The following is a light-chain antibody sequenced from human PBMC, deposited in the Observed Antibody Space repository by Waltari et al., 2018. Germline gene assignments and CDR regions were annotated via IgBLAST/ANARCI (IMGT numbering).Light chain of an antibody. J-gene: IGKJ4*01. V-gene: IGKV3-20*01. CDR2: GTS. Sequence: VLTQSPDTLSLTQGDRATISCKARQTVTNLAWYQQQPGRAPRLLMSGTSNRAPGIPDSFRGSGSATVFAVIIDSLQPEDSGVYYCQQYGTLITFGGGTKVEIK. CDR1: QTVTN. CDR3: QQYGTLIT.